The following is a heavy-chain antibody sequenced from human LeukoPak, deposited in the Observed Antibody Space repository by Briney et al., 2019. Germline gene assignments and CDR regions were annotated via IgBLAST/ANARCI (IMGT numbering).Heavy chain of an antibody. D-gene: IGHD3-22*01. J-gene: IGHJ4*02. CDR3: ARGRYYYYDSSSYYGFDY. V-gene: IGHV4-59*01. CDR1: GGSISSYY. CDR2: IYYSGST. Sequence: SETLSLTCTVSGGSISSYYWSWIRQPPGKELEWIGYIYYSGSTNYNPSLKSRVTISVDTSKNQFSLKLSSVTAADTAVYYCARGRYYYYDSSSYYGFDYWGQGTLVTVSS.